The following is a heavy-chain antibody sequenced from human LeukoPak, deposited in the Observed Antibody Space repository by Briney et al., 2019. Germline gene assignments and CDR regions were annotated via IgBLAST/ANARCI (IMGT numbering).Heavy chain of an antibody. CDR2: IYYSGST. J-gene: IGHJ4*02. CDR3: ARSGFYGSHPFDY. CDR1: GGSISSSSYY. Sequence: SETLSLTCTVSGGSISSSSYYWGWIRQPPGKGLEWIGSIYYSGSTYYNPSLKSRVTISVDTSKNQFSLKLSSVTAADTAVYYCARSGFYGSHPFDYWGQGSLVTVSS. V-gene: IGHV4-39*07. D-gene: IGHD2/OR15-2a*01.